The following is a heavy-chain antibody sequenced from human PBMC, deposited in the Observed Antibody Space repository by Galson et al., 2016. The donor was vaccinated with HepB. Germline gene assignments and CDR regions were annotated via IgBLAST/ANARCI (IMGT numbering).Heavy chain of an antibody. CDR1: GFKFDDYA. D-gene: IGHD2-2*02. Sequence: SLRLSCAASGFKFDDYAMHWVRQIPGRGLEWVSGINWNSGTIDYADSVKGRFTISRDNSKNSLYLQMNSLRPEDTAFYYCARDISVWFVPAAIDYWGQGNLVTVSS. J-gene: IGHJ4*02. CDR2: INWNSGTI. CDR3: ARDISVWFVPAAIDY. V-gene: IGHV3-9*01.